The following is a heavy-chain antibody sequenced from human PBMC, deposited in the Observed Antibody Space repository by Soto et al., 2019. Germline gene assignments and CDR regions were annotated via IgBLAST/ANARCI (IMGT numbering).Heavy chain of an antibody. D-gene: IGHD1-1*01. CDR2: IIPIFRTP. V-gene: IGHV1-69*12. Sequence: QVQLVQSGAEVKKPGSSVKVSCKASGDTFSSFAISWVRQAPGQGLEWMGGIIPIFRTPNYAEKYQGRVTITADEPTSTAYMELSSRQSEDTAVYYCARDNDRKQRGGNYYYALDVWGQGTAVIVSS. CDR3: ARDNDRKQRGGNYYYALDV. CDR1: GDTFSSFA. J-gene: IGHJ6*02.